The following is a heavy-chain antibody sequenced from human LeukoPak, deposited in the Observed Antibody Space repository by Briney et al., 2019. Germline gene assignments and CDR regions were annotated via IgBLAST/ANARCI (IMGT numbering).Heavy chain of an antibody. CDR1: GFTFGDYA. CDR3: TTNYYDSSGDAFDI. J-gene: IGHJ3*02. D-gene: IGHD3-22*01. CDR2: IRSKAYGGTT. Sequence: GGSLRLSCTASGFTFGDYAMSWFHQAPGKGLEWVGFIRSKAYGGTTEYAASVKGRFTISRDDSKSIAYLQMNSLKTEDTAVYYCTTNYYDSSGDAFDIWGQGTMVTVSS. V-gene: IGHV3-49*03.